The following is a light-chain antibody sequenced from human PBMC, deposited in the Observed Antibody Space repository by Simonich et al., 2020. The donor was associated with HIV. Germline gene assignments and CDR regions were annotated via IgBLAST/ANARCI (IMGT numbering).Light chain of an antibody. J-gene: IGLJ1*01. CDR3: CSYARSSTLSV. V-gene: IGLV2-23*01. CDR1: SSDVGRYNL. Sequence: QSALTQPASVSGSPGQSITISCTGTSSDVGRYNLVSWYQQHPGKAPKLMIYEGSKRPSGVSNRFSGSKSGNTASLTISGLQAEDEADYYCCSYARSSTLSVFGSGTKVTVL. CDR2: EGS.